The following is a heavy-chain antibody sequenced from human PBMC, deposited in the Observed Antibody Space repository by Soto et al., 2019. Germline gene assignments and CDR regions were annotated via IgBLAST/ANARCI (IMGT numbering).Heavy chain of an antibody. CDR2: ISGSGDIT. CDR3: AKVPQWVVRYHDCFFDY. J-gene: IGHJ4*02. D-gene: IGHD1-26*01. Sequence: EVQLLESGGGLVQPGGSLRLSCAVSGFSFSNSAMTWVRQAPGKGLEWVSGISGSGDITYNTDSVKGRFAISRDTSKNVVYLQMRSRRAEDAAVYYCAKVPQWVVRYHDCFFDYWGQGTLVTVSS. CDR1: GFSFSNSA. V-gene: IGHV3-23*01.